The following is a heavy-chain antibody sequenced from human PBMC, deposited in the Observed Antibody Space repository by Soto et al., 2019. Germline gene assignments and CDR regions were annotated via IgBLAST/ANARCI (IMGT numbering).Heavy chain of an antibody. D-gene: IGHD3-9*01. Sequence: PSETLSLTCTVSGGSISSGGYYWSWIRQHPGKGLEWIGYIYYSGSTYYNPSLKSRVTISVDTSKNQFSLKLSSVTAADTAVYYCARDAYDLLGGGMDVWGQGTTVTVSS. V-gene: IGHV4-31*03. CDR2: IYYSGST. CDR1: GGSISSGGYY. CDR3: ARDAYDLLGGGMDV. J-gene: IGHJ6*02.